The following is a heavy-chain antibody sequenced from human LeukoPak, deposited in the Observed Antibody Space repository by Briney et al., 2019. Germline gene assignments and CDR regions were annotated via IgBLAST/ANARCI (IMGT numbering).Heavy chain of an antibody. CDR3: ARELLGDGYTPYDAFDI. J-gene: IGHJ3*02. Sequence: PSETLSLTCTVSGGSISSSSYYWGGIRQPPGKGLEWIGSIYYSGSTYYNPSLKSRVTISVDTSKNQFSLKLSSVTAADTAVYYCARELLGDGYTPYDAFDIWGQGTMVTVSS. CDR1: GGSISSSSYY. D-gene: IGHD5-24*01. V-gene: IGHV4-39*02. CDR2: IYYSGST.